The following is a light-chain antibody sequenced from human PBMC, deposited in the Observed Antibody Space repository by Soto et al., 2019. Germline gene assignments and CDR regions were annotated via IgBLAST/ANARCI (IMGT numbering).Light chain of an antibody. CDR3: SSYAGSSTFVL. CDR2: EDS. CDR1: SSDVGIYNL. V-gene: IGLV2-23*02. J-gene: IGLJ2*01. Sequence: QSALTQPASVSGSPGQSITISCTGTSSDVGIYNLVSWYQQHPGKAPKLIIYEDSKRPSGVSNRFSGSKSGNTASLTSSGLQAEDEADYFCSSYAGSSTFVLFGGGTKLTVL.